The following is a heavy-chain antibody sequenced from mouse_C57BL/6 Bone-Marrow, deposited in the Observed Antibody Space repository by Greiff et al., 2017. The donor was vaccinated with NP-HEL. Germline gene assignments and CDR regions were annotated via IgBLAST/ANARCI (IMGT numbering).Heavy chain of an antibody. V-gene: IGHV5-4*01. CDR1: GFTFSSYA. CDR3: AREGTRNYYYAMDY. CDR2: ISDGGSYT. Sequence: EVKLQESGGGLVKPGGSLKLSCAASGFTFSSYAMSWVRQTPEKRLEWVATISDGGSYTYYPDNVKGRFTISRDNAKNNLYLQMSHLKSEDTAMYYCAREGTRNYYYAMDYWGQGTSVTVSS. J-gene: IGHJ4*01.